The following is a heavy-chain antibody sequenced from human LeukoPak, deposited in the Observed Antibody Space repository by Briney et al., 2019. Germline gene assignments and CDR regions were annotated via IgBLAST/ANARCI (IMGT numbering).Heavy chain of an antibody. CDR2: ISGSGGST. V-gene: IGHV3-23*01. CDR1: GFTFSSYA. J-gene: IGHJ6*02. D-gene: IGHD3-10*01. Sequence: GGSLRLSCAASGFTFSSYAMSWVRQAPGKGLEWVSAISGSGGSTYYADSVKGRFTISRDNSKNTLYLQMNSLRAEDTAVYYCAKTLFGGSGSFYYYYGMDVWGQGTTVTVSS. CDR3: AKTLFGGSGSFYYYYGMDV.